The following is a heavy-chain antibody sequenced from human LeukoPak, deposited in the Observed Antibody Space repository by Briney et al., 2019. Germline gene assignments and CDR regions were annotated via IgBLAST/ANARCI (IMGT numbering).Heavy chain of an antibody. J-gene: IGHJ4*02. Sequence: GASVKVSCTASGYTFTSYGISWVRQTPGQGLEWMGWISAYNGNTNYAQKLQGRITMTTDTSTSTAYMELRSLRSDDTAVYYCARVVYGDYWDNDFDYWGQGTLVTVSS. V-gene: IGHV1-18*01. D-gene: IGHD4-17*01. CDR1: GYTFTSYG. CDR3: ARVVYGDYWDNDFDY. CDR2: ISAYNGNT.